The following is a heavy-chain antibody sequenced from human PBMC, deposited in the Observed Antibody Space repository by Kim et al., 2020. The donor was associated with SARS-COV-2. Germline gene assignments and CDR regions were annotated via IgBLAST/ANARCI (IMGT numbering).Heavy chain of an antibody. CDR2: IQYGVNT. J-gene: IGHJ6*01. V-gene: IGHV4-39*01. CDR3: VCRPYSGGWHIEKDL. Sequence: SETLSLTCTVSGGSVVTGGYFWGWIRQPPGKGLEWIGSIQYGVNTYHNPSLKSRVTISADSSKNQFSLEMTSATAADTAFYYCVCRPYSGGWHIEKDLWG. D-gene: IGHD6-19*01. CDR1: GGSVVTGGYF.